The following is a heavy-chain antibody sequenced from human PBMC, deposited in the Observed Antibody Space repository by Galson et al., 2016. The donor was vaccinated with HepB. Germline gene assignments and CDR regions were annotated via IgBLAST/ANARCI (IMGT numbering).Heavy chain of an antibody. CDR3: ATKPRYCSGENCYYYGMDV. V-gene: IGHV1-69*10. CDR2: LVPMFDIV. CDR1: GGTFITYA. D-gene: IGHD2-15*01. Sequence: SVKVSCKASGGTFITYAVSWVRQAHGQGLEWMGGLVPMFDIVKYAEKFQGRVTLTADKSTSTAYMELSSLRSHDTAVYYCATKPRYCSGENCYYYGMDVWGQGTTVTVSS. J-gene: IGHJ6*02.